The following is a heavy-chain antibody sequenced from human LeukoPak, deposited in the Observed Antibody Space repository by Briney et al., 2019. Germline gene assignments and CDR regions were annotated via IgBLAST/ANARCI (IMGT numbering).Heavy chain of an antibody. CDR1: GFTFSSYG. Sequence: GGSLRLSCAASGFTFSSYGMTWVRQAPGKGLEWVSYISSSGSTIYYADSVKGRFTISRDNAKNSLYLQMNSLRAEDTAVYYCARRLRRNYFDYWGQGTLVTVSS. V-gene: IGHV3-48*04. J-gene: IGHJ4*02. D-gene: IGHD4-17*01. CDR2: ISSSGSTI. CDR3: ARRLRRNYFDY.